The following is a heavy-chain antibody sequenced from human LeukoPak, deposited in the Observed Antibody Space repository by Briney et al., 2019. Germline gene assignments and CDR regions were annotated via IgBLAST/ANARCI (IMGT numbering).Heavy chain of an antibody. D-gene: IGHD3-3*01. V-gene: IGHV3-11*01. Sequence: GGSLRLSCAASGFTLSDYYMSWIRQAPGKGLEWVSYISSSGSTIYYADSVKGRFTISRDNAKNSLYLQMNSLRAEDTAVYYCARVGRGFTFGVATHAYYFDYWGQGTLVTVSS. CDR3: ARVGRGFTFGVATHAYYFDY. CDR1: GFTLSDYY. J-gene: IGHJ4*02. CDR2: ISSSGSTI.